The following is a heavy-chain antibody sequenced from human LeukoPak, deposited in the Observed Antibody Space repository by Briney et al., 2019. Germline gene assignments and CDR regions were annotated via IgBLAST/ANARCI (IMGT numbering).Heavy chain of an antibody. J-gene: IGHJ3*02. CDR2: ISSSGSTI. V-gene: IGHV3-48*04. CDR1: GFTFSTYS. D-gene: IGHD1-26*01. Sequence: GGSLRLSCAASGFTFSTYSMNWVRQAPGKGLEWVSYISSSGSTIYYADSVKGRFTISRDNAKNSLYLQMNSLRAEDTAVYYCVVGATADAFDIWGQGTMVTVSS. CDR3: VVGATADAFDI.